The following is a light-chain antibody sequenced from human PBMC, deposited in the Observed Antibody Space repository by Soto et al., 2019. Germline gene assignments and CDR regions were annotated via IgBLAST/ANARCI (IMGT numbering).Light chain of an antibody. Sequence: QSALTQPRSVSGSPGQSVTISCTGTSRDVGGYNYVSWYQQHPGKAPKLMISDVSKRPSGVPDRFSGSKSGNTASLTISGLQAEDAADYYCCSYAGSYTLVFGGGTKLTVL. CDR3: CSYAGSYTLV. CDR1: SRDVGGYNY. V-gene: IGLV2-11*01. J-gene: IGLJ3*02. CDR2: DVS.